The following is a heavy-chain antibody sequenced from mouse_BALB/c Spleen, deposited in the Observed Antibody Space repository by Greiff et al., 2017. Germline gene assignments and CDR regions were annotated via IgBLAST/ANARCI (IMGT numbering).Heavy chain of an antibody. V-gene: IGHV5-6-3*01. CDR1: GFTFSSYG. J-gene: IGHJ2*01. CDR3: AFTTASSYYFDY. CDR2: INSNGGST. Sequence: EVQGVESGGGLVQPGGSLKLSCAASGFTFSSYGMSWVRQTPDKRLELVATINSNGGSTYYPDSVKGRFTISRDNAKNTLYLQMSSLKSEDTAMYYCAFTTASSYYFDYWGQGTTLTVSS. D-gene: IGHD1-2*01.